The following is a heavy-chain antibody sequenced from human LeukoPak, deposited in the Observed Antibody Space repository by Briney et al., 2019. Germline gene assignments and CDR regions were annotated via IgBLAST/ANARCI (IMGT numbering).Heavy chain of an antibody. D-gene: IGHD2-2*01. CDR3: ARDEAGYCSSTSCYQFDY. Sequence: PGTSPRLSCAASGFTFSSYSMNWVRQAPGKGLEWVSYISSSSSTIYYADSVKGRFTISRDNAKNSLYLQMNSLRAEDTAVYYCARDEAGYCSSTSCYQFDYWGQGTLVTVSS. CDR1: GFTFSSYS. CDR2: ISSSSSTI. V-gene: IGHV3-48*01. J-gene: IGHJ4*02.